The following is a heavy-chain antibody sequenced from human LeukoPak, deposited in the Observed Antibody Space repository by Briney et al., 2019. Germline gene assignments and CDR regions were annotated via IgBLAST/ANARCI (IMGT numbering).Heavy chain of an antibody. Sequence: GGSLRLSCAASGFTVSSNYMSWVRQAPGKGLEWVSVIYSGGSTYYADSVKGRFTISRDNSKNTLYLQMNSLRAEDTAVYYCARETWVEHGPYFDYWGQGTLVTVSS. CDR1: GFTVSSNY. D-gene: IGHD1/OR15-1a*01. J-gene: IGHJ4*02. CDR2: IYSGGST. CDR3: ARETWVEHGPYFDY. V-gene: IGHV3-53*01.